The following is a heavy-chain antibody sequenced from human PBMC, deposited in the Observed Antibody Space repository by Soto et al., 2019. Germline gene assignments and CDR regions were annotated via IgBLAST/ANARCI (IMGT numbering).Heavy chain of an antibody. V-gene: IGHV4-59*01. J-gene: IGHJ4*02. CDR1: GVSISSYY. D-gene: IGHD6-13*01. CDR2: IYYSGNT. Sequence: QVQLQESGPGLVKPSETLSLTCTVSGVSISSYYWSWIRQPPGKGLEWIAYIYYSGNTNYNPSLNSRVAISIDASKNQFALELSSVTPADSPVYFCARGIGQQLPPLDWGQGTLVTVSS. CDR3: ARGIGQQLPPLD.